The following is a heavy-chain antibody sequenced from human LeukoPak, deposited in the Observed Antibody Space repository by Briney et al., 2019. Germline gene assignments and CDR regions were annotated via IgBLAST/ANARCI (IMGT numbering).Heavy chain of an antibody. J-gene: IGHJ3*02. CDR1: GFTFSSYA. V-gene: IGHV3-23*01. D-gene: IGHD5-12*01. CDR3: TKHRGGWIDAFDI. Sequence: GGSLRLSCAASGFTFSSYAMTWVRQAPGEGLEWVSGISGSGGSSYSADSVKGRFTISRDNSKKTLYMQMNSLRAEDTAVYYCTKHRGGWIDAFDIWGQGTMVTVSS. CDR2: ISGSGGSS.